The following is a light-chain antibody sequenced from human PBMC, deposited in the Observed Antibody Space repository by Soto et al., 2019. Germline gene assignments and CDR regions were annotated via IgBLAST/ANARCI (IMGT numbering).Light chain of an antibody. CDR2: GAS. V-gene: IGKV3-15*01. CDR1: QSVSSN. Sequence: EIVMTQSPATLSVSPGERATLSCRASQSVSSNLAWYQQKPGQAPRLLIYGASTRATGIPARFSGSGSGTEFTLTISSLQSEDFAVYYCQQYNNWPPAPSPFGGGTKVEIK. J-gene: IGKJ4*02. CDR3: QQYNNWPPAPSP.